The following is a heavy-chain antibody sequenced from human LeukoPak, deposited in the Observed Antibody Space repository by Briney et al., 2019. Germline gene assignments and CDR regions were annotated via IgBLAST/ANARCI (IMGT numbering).Heavy chain of an antibody. V-gene: IGHV3-21*01. Sequence: PGGSLRLSCAASGVTFSSYSMNWVRQAPGKGLEWVTSISSTGGSIYYADSMKGRFTISRDTTKNSLDLQMNSLRAEDTAVYYCSSIAGRRAFDYWGQGTLVTVSS. CDR2: ISSTGGSI. CDR3: SSIAGRRAFDY. J-gene: IGHJ4*02. CDR1: GVTFSSYS. D-gene: IGHD6-6*01.